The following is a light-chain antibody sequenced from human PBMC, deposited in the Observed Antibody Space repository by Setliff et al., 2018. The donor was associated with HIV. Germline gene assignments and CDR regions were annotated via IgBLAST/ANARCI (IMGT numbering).Light chain of an antibody. CDR3: QSYDSSLSVV. Sequence: QSALTQPPSVSGAPGQRVTISCTGNSSNIGAGFDVHWYQQLPGTAPKVVIHDNNSRPSGIPDRFSGTKSGSSASLAITGLQAEDEADYYCQSYDSSLSVVFGGGTKVTVL. CDR1: SSNIGAGFD. V-gene: IGLV1-40*01. CDR2: DNN. J-gene: IGLJ2*01.